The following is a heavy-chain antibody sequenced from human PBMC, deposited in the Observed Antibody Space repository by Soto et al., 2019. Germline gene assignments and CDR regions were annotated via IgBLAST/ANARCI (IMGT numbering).Heavy chain of an antibody. CDR3: TTDPCQSSHPFLRGVIMPFDY. CDR2: IKSKTDGGTT. V-gene: IGHV3-15*01. CDR1: GFTFSNAW. J-gene: IGHJ4*02. D-gene: IGHD3-10*01. Sequence: GGSLRLSCAASGFTFSNAWMSWVRQAPGKGLEWVGRIKSKTDGGTTDYAAPVKGRFTISRDDSKNTLYLQMNSLKTEDTAVYYCTTDPCQSSHPFLRGVIMPFDYWGQGTLVTVSS.